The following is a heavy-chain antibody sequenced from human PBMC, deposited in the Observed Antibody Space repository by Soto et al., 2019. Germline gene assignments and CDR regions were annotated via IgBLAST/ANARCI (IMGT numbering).Heavy chain of an antibody. D-gene: IGHD5-18*01. CDR3: ARLRGYSYCFDY. CDR2: IYYSGST. V-gene: IGHV4-59*08. Sequence: QVQLQESGPGLVKPSETLSLTCTVSGGSISSYYWSWIRQPPGKGLAWIGYIYYSGSTNYNPSLKIRXTLSVDTSKNQXSLKXXSVXXADTAVYYRARLRGYSYCFDYWGQGTLVTVSS. J-gene: IGHJ4*02. CDR1: GGSISSYY.